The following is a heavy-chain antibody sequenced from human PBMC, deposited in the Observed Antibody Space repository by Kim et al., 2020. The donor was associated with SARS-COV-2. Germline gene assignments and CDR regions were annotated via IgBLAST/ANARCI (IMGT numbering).Heavy chain of an antibody. V-gene: IGHV3-33*05. CDR1: GFTFSSYG. J-gene: IGHJ6*02. D-gene: IGHD3-10*01. Sequence: GGSLRLSCAASGFTFSSYGMHWVRQAPGKGLEWVAVISYDGSNKYYADSVKGRFTISRDNSKNTLYLQMNSLRAEDTAVYYCARDADYGSGSYLYYYYGMDGWGQGTTVTVSS. CDR3: ARDADYGSGSYLYYYYGMDG. CDR2: ISYDGSNK.